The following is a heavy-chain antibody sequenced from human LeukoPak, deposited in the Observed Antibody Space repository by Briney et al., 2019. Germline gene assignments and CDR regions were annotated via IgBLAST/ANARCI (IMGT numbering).Heavy chain of an antibody. CDR2: ISGSGGST. J-gene: IGHJ5*02. Sequence: GGSLRLSCAASGFTFSSYAMSWVRQAPGKGLEWVSAISGSGGSTYYADSVKGRFTISRDNSKNTLYLQMNSLRAEDTAVYYCAKEGPYYYDSSGFNWFDPRGQGTPVTVSS. D-gene: IGHD3-22*01. V-gene: IGHV3-23*01. CDR1: GFTFSSYA. CDR3: AKEGPYYYDSSGFNWFDP.